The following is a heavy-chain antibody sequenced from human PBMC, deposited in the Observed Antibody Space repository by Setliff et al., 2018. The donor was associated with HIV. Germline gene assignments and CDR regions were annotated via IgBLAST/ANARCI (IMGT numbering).Heavy chain of an antibody. Sequence: ASVKVSCKASGYTFSDYYLHWVRQAPGQSLEWMGWINVGKGDTKYSQELQGRITLTTDTSANTAYMELSSLRSDDTAVYFCARGALLAVFDFDHWGHGTPVTVSS. J-gene: IGHJ4*01. D-gene: IGHD2-21*01. CDR2: INVGKGDT. CDR1: GYTFSDYY. V-gene: IGHV1-3*01. CDR3: ARGALLAVFDFDH.